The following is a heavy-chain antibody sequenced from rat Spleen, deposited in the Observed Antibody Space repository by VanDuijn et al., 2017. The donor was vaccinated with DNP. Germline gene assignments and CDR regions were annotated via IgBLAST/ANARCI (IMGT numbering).Heavy chain of an antibody. J-gene: IGHJ1*01. CDR1: GFSLSSYG. D-gene: IGHD1-6*01. CDR2: ISSGENT. Sequence: QVQLIESGPGLVQPSQTLSLTCIVSGFSLSSYGVSWVRQPPGTGLEWIAAISSGENTYYNPALKSRLSISRDTSKSQVFLKMNSLQTEDTAIYFCTRVLYNGYQRHYWSFDFWGPGTMVTVSS. V-gene: IGHV2S12*01. CDR3: TRVLYNGYQRHYWSFDF.